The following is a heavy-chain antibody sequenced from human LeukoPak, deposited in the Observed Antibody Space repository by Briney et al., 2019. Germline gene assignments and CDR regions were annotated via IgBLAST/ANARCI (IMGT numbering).Heavy chain of an antibody. V-gene: IGHV3-53*01. CDR3: ARDRGWGYFDY. CDR2: IYSGGST. D-gene: IGHD7-27*01. Sequence: GGSLRLSCAASGFTVSSNYMSWVCQAPGKGLEWVSVIYSGGSTYYADSVKGRFTISRDNSKNTLYLQMNSLRAEDTAVYYCARDRGWGYFDYWGQGTLVTVSS. J-gene: IGHJ4*02. CDR1: GFTVSSNY.